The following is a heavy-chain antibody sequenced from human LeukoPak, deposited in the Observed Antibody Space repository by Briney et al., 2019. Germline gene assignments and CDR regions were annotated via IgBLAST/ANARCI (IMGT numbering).Heavy chain of an antibody. CDR2: IYYSGNT. J-gene: IGHJ4*02. V-gene: IGHV4-39*01. D-gene: IGHD1-14*01. Sequence: SETLSLTCTVSGGSISSSSFYWGWIRQPPGKGLEWIGSIYYSGNTYYNPSLKSRVTISVDTSKNQFSLKLSSVTAADTAVYYCARLNQGNRFDYWGQGTLVTVSS. CDR1: GGSISSSSFY. CDR3: ARLNQGNRFDY.